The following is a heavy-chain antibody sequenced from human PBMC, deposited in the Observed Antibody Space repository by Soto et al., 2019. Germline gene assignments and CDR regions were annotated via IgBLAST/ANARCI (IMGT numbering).Heavy chain of an antibody. CDR1: GVSISSSGDY. Sequence: SETLSLTCTVSGVSISSSGDYWGWIRQPPGKGLEWIGTFFSAEKTYYHPSLKSRLTISVDTSKNQFSLNLSSVTAADTAVYNCARLPRTTVHGTGADYWGQGTLVTVSS. J-gene: IGHJ4*02. V-gene: IGHV4-39*01. CDR2: FFSAEKT. CDR3: ARLPRTTVHGTGADY. D-gene: IGHD4-17*01.